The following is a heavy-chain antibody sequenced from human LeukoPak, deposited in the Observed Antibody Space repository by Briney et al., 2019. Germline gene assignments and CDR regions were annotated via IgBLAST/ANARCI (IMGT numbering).Heavy chain of an antibody. CDR1: GVSINSHY. Sequence: SETLSLTCAVSGVSINSHYWSWIRQPPGPGLEWIGYIYYSGSTNYNPSLKGRVTISVDTSKNQFSLKLTSVTAADTAVYYCARSSGTHFDYWGQGTLVTVSS. CDR2: IYYSGST. CDR3: ARSSGTHFDY. D-gene: IGHD1-26*01. V-gene: IGHV4-59*08. J-gene: IGHJ4*02.